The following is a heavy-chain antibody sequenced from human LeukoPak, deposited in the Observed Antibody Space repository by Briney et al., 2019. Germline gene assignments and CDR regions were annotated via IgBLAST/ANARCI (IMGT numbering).Heavy chain of an antibody. CDR3: ARGVMVYAL. Sequence: PSETLSLTCTVSGGSVSSGSYYWSWIRQPPGKGLEWIGYIYYSGSTNYNPSLKSRVTISVDTSKNQFSLKLSSVTAADTAVYYCARGVMVYALWGQGTLVTVSS. J-gene: IGHJ4*02. V-gene: IGHV4-61*01. CDR1: GGSVSSGSYY. D-gene: IGHD2-8*01. CDR2: IYYSGST.